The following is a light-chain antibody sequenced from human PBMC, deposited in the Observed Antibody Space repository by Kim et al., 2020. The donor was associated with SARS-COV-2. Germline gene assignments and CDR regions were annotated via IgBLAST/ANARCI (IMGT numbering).Light chain of an antibody. CDR2: GAS. CDR3: LQYQDCPPWT. Sequence: SHGEVATFSCRASHRVVTKAAWYQQKPGQAPRLLMYGASIRASGIPARFSGSGSGTEFTLTISGLQSDDFVSYYCLQYQDCPPWTFGQGTKVDIK. J-gene: IGKJ1*01. CDR1: HRVVTK. V-gene: IGKV3-15*01.